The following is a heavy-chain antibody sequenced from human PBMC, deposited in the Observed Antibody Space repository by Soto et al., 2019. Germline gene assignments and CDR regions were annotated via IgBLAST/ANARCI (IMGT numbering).Heavy chain of an antibody. CDR1: GGTFSSYT. D-gene: IGHD2-2*01. CDR2: IIPILGIA. V-gene: IGHV1-69*08. J-gene: IGHJ5*02. Sequence: QVQLVQSGAEVKKPGSSVKVSCKASGGTFSSYTISWVRQAPGQGLEWMGRIIPILGIANYAQKFQGRVTITADKSTSTAYMELSRLRSEDTAVYYCARDLMNCSSTSCLRWFDPWGQGTLVTVSS. CDR3: ARDLMNCSSTSCLRWFDP.